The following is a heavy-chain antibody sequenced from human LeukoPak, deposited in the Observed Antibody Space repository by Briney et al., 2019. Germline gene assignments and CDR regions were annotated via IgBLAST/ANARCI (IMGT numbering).Heavy chain of an antibody. D-gene: IGHD3-10*01. Sequence: GSLRLSCAASGFTFSSYGMHWVRQAPGKGLEWVAVISYDGSNKYYADSVKGRFTISRDNSKNTLYLQMNSLRAEDTAVYYCAKVMVAWDGSGSMLYYGMDVWGKGTTVTVSS. J-gene: IGHJ6*04. CDR3: AKVMVAWDGSGSMLYYGMDV. CDR2: ISYDGSNK. CDR1: GFTFSSYG. V-gene: IGHV3-30*18.